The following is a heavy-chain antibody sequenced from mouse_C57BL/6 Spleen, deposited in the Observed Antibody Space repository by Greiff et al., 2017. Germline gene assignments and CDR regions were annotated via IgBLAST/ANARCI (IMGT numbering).Heavy chain of an antibody. CDR2: IDPSDSYT. Sequence: QVQLQQPGAELVMPGASVKLSCKASGYTFTSYWMHWVKQRPGQGLEWIGEIDPSDSYTNYNQKFKGKSTLTVDKSSSTAYMQLSSLTSEDSAVYYCARKGDGKRYYAMDDWGQGTSVTVSS. CDR1: GYTFTSYW. J-gene: IGHJ4*01. D-gene: IGHD2-1*01. CDR3: ARKGDGKRYYAMDD. V-gene: IGHV1-69*01.